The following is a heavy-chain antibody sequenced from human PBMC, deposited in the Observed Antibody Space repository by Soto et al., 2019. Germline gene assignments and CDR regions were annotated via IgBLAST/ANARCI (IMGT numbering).Heavy chain of an antibody. J-gene: IGHJ6*02. CDR2: VYYTGDT. Sequence: QVQLQQSGPRLVKPSETLSLTCTVSSGPSRSYNWGWIRQSPRRGLEWIGYVYYTGDTSYNPSLMSRVTTSADTSTNNSSLLLSSVTAAVPAVSYCVRQGLDCLHGLADVWGQGTTVTVSS. D-gene: IGHD2-21*02. V-gene: IGHV4-59*08. CDR3: VRQGLDCLHGLADV. CDR1: SGPSRSYN.